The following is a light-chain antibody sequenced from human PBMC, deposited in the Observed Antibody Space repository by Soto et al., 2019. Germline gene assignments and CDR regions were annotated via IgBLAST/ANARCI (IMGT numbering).Light chain of an antibody. CDR2: DAS. CDR1: QDISNY. V-gene: IGKV1-33*01. J-gene: IGKJ5*01. Sequence: DIQMTQSPSSLSASVGDRVTITCQASQDISNYLNWYQQKPGKAPKLLIYDASNLETGGPSRFSGSGSGTDFTFTISSLQPEDIATYYCQQYDNLSTFGQGTRLEIK. CDR3: QQYDNLST.